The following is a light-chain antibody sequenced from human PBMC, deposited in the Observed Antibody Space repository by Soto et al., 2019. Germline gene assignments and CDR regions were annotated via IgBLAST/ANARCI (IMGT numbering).Light chain of an antibody. CDR2: SNN. CDR1: SSNLGAGND. J-gene: IGLJ1*01. Sequence: QPVLTQPPSVSGAPGQRVTISCTGSSSNLGAGNDAHWYQQLPGTAPKLLMSSNNNRPSGVPDRFSGSKSGTSASLAITGLQAEDEADYYCQSYDTSLSGYVFGTGTKLTVL. CDR3: QSYDTSLSGYV. V-gene: IGLV1-40*01.